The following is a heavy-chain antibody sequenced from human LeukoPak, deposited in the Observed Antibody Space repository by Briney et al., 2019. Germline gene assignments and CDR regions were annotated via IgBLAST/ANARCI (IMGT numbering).Heavy chain of an antibody. CDR1: GFTFIGSA. V-gene: IGHV3-73*01. D-gene: IGHD1-14*01. Sequence: QSGGSLRLSCAASGFTFIGSAIHSVRQSSGKGLEWVGQIDKKDKGYATATAYAASVKGRFTISRDDSINTAYLQMKSLKTEDTALYYCTKASVPYNGFDPWGQGTLVTVSS. CDR3: TKASVPYNGFDP. J-gene: IGHJ5*02. CDR2: IDKKDKGYATAT.